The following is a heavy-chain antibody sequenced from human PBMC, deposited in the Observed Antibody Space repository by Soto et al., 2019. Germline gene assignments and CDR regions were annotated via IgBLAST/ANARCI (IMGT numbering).Heavy chain of an antibody. J-gene: IGHJ2*01. Sequence: QVQLVESGGGVVQPGRSLRLSCAASGFTFSSYGMHWVRQAPGKGLEWVAVISYDGSNKYYADSVKGRFTISRDNSKNTLYLQMNSLRAEETAVYYCAKTEVSSSWYYRGWYFDLWGRGTLVTVSS. CDR2: ISYDGSNK. CDR1: GFTFSSYG. V-gene: IGHV3-30*18. CDR3: AKTEVSSSWYYRGWYFDL. D-gene: IGHD6-13*01.